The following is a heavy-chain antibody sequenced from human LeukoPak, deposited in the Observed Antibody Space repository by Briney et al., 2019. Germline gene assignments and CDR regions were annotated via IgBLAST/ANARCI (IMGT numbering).Heavy chain of an antibody. CDR2: INPSSGNT. CDR3: ARKRGISSAGPSPPSLNWFDP. V-gene: IGHV1-8*01. CDR1: GYTFTSCD. D-gene: IGHD6-13*01. Sequence: ASVKVSCKDSGYTFTSCDINWVRQATGQGLEWMGWINPSSGNTGYAQKFQGRVTMTRNTSTSTAYMELNSLRSEDTAVYYCARKRGISSAGPSPPSLNWFDPWGQGTLVTVSS. J-gene: IGHJ5*02.